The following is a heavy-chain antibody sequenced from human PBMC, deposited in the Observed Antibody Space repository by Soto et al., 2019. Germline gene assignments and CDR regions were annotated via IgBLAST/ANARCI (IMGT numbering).Heavy chain of an antibody. J-gene: IGHJ4*02. Sequence: RIRKTQGKGLEWIGEINQSGGTNYNPSLKSRVTISVDASKNQFSLKLTSMTAADTAVYYCARGLWEVRFDYRGQGTLVTGFS. CDR2: INQSGGT. D-gene: IGHD1-26*01. V-gene: IGHV4-34*01. CDR3: ARGLWEVRFDY.